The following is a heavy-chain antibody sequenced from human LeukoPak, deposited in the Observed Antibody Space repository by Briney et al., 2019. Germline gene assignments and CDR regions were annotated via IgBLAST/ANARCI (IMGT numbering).Heavy chain of an antibody. CDR1: GFTFGSYA. CDR3: AKDLLRLGFAAFDI. V-gene: IGHV3-23*01. Sequence: GGSLRLSCAASGFTFGSYAMSWVRQAPGKGLEWASAISGSGGSTYYADSVKGRFTISRDNSKNTLYLQMNSLRAEDTAIYYCAKDLLRLGFAAFDIWGQGTMVTVSS. CDR2: ISGSGGST. D-gene: IGHD5-12*01. J-gene: IGHJ3*02.